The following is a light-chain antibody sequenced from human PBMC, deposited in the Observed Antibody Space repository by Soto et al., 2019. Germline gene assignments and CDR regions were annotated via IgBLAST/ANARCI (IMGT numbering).Light chain of an antibody. CDR1: ALPKQY. Sequence: SYELTQPPSVSVAPGQTAMITCSGDALPKQYAYWYQQKPGQAPVLVIYKDNERPSGIPERFSGSSSGTTVTLTISDVQAEAEADYYCQSADSSDTYYVFGTGTKLTVL. V-gene: IGLV3-25*02. J-gene: IGLJ1*01. CDR2: KDN. CDR3: QSADSSDTYYV.